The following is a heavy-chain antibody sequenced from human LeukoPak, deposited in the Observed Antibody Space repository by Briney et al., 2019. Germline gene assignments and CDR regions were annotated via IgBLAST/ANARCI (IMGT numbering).Heavy chain of an antibody. V-gene: IGHV1-2*06. J-gene: IGHJ6*02. Sequence: ASVKVSCKASGYTITGYYMHWVRQAPGQGLEWMGRINPNSGGTNSIQKFQGRITMTRDTSISTAYMELSGLRSDDTAVYYCARDARGLSSTSSTPDGMDVWGQGTTVTVSS. CDR2: INPNSGGT. D-gene: IGHD2-2*01. CDR3: ARDARGLSSTSSTPDGMDV. CDR1: GYTITGYY.